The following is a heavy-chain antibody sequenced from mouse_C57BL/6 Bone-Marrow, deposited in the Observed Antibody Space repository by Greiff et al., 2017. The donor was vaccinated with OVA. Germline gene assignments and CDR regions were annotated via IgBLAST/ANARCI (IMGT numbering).Heavy chain of an antibody. CDR1: GYTFTSYW. CDR2: IHPNSGST. V-gene: IGHV1-64*01. Sequence: QVQLKQSGAELARPGASVKLSCKASGYTFTSYWMHWVKQRPGQGLEWIGMIHPNSGSTNYNEKFKSKATLTVDKSSSTAYMQLSSLTSEDSAVYYCAILCRTPGDYWGQGTTLTVSS. CDR3: AILCRTPGDY. J-gene: IGHJ2*01. D-gene: IGHD1-1*02.